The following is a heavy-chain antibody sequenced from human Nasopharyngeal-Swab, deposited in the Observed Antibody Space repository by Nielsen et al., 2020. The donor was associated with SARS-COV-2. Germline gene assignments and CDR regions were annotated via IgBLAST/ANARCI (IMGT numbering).Heavy chain of an antibody. D-gene: IGHD3-22*01. CDR3: ARGSYYYDSSGYYDY. CDR2: ISSSSYI. J-gene: IGHJ4*02. V-gene: IGHV3-21*01. CDR1: GFTFSSYS. Sequence: GGSLRLSCAASGFTFSSYSVNWVRQAPGKGLEWVSSISSSSYIYYADSVKGRFTISRDNAKNSLYLQMNSLRAEDTAVYYCARGSYYYDSSGYYDYWGQGTLVTVSS.